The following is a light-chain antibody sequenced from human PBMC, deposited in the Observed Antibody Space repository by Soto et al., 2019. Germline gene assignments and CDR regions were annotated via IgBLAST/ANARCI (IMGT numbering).Light chain of an antibody. J-gene: IGLJ1*01. CDR1: SSNIGGNS. Sequence: HSVLAQPPSVSAAPGQKVTISCSGSSSNIGGNSVSWYQQLPGTAPKLLIYDDNKRASGIPDRFSGSKSGTSATLGITGFQTGDEADYYCGSWDSSPSAYVFGTGTKVTV. CDR2: DDN. V-gene: IGLV1-51*01. CDR3: GSWDSSPSAYV.